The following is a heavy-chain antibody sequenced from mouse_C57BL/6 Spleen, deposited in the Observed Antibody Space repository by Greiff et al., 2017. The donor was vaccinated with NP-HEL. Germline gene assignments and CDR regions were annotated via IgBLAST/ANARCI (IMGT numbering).Heavy chain of an antibody. D-gene: IGHD1-1*01. Sequence: EVQLQESGAELVRPGASVKLSCTASGFNIKDYYMHWVKQRPEQGLEWIGRIDPEDGDTEYAPKFQGKATMTADTSSNTAYLQLSSLTSEDTAVYYCTTGDYYGSSSRWYFDVWGTGTTVTVSS. CDR3: TTGDYYGSSSRWYFDV. V-gene: IGHV14-1*01. CDR1: GFNIKDYY. J-gene: IGHJ1*03. CDR2: IDPEDGDT.